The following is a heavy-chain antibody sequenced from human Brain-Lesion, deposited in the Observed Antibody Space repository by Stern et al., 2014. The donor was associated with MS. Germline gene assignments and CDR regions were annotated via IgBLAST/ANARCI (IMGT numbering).Heavy chain of an antibody. D-gene: IGHD2-2*01. J-gene: IGHJ6*02. V-gene: IGHV4-61*02. Sequence: VQLEESGPGLVKPSQTLSLSCTVSGGSISSGGYYWSWIRQPAGKGLEWIGRIFNSGSTSYNPSLQRRVTISIDTSKNQFSLRLNSMTAADTAVYYCARGRVVPGFQYYATDVWGQGTTVIVSS. CDR2: IFNSGST. CDR3: ARGRVVPGFQYYATDV. CDR1: GGSISSGGYY.